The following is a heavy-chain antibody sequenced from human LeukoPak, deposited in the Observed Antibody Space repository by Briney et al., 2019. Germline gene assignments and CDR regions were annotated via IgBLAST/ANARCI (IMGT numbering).Heavy chain of an antibody. V-gene: IGHV4-39*07. Sequence: PSETLSLTCSVSGGSITSNIYYWGWIRQPPGTGLEWIGSMYYTGSTYYSPSLKSRVTISLDTSKNQFSLNLTSVTAADTAVYYCARVDIDPNYYYYMDVWGTGTTVTVSS. CDR1: GGSITSNIYY. J-gene: IGHJ6*03. CDR3: ARVDIDPNYYYYMDV. D-gene: IGHD3/OR15-3a*01. CDR2: MYYTGST.